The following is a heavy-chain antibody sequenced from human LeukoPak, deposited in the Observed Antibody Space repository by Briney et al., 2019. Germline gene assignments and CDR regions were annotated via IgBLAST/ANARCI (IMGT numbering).Heavy chain of an antibody. CDR2: IYSGGST. D-gene: IGHD4-23*01. CDR3: ARATVITPPDY. CDR1: GFTVSSNY. Sequence: GGSLRLSCAASGFTVSSNYMSWVRQAPGKGLEWVSVIYSGGSTYYADSVKGRFTISRDNSKNTLYLQMNSLRAEDTAVYYCARATVITPPDYWGQGTLVTVSS. J-gene: IGHJ4*02. V-gene: IGHV3-66*01.